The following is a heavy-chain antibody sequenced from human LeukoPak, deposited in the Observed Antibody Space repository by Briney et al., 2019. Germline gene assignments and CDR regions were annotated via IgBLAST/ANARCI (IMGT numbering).Heavy chain of an antibody. CDR1: GYTFTTYH. D-gene: IGHD4-17*01. Sequence: ASVKVSCKTSGYTFTTYHINWVRQATGQGLEWLGWMNPYSGDRGYAQKFQGSLSITSDTSISTAYMELSSLRSDDTAVYFCARTTSLTASGYDYWGQGTLVTVSS. CDR3: ARTTSLTASGYDY. CDR2: MNPYSGDR. V-gene: IGHV1-8*03. J-gene: IGHJ4*02.